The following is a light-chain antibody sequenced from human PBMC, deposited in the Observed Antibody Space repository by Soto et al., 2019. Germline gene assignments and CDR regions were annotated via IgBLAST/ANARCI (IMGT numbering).Light chain of an antibody. Sequence: SYDLTQPPSVSVSPGQTARITCSGDALPKQYAYWYQQKPGQAPVLVIYKDSERPSGIPERFSGSSSGTTVTLTISGVQAEDEADYYCQSADSSGTYVFG. J-gene: IGLJ1*01. CDR1: ALPKQY. V-gene: IGLV3-25*02. CDR3: QSADSSGTYV. CDR2: KDS.